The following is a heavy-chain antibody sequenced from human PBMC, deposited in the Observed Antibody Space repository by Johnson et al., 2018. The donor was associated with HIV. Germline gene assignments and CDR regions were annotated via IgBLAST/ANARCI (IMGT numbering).Heavy chain of an antibody. CDR2: IYSGGST. V-gene: IGHV3-53*01. Sequence: VQLVESGGGLIQPGGSLRLSCAASGFTVGNEYMIWVRQTPGRGLDWVSVIYSGGSTYYADSVKGRFTISRDNSKNTLYLQMNSLRAEDTAVYYCARDKNLYGEDAFDIWGQVTMVTVAS. CDR3: ARDKNLYGEDAFDI. J-gene: IGHJ3*02. D-gene: IGHD4-17*01. CDR1: GFTVGNEY.